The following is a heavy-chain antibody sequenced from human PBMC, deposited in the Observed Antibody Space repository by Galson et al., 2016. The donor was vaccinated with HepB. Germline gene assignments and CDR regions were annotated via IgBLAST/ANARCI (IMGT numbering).Heavy chain of an antibody. CDR3: SSDYGGSPFDY. Sequence: SLRLSCAASGFTFSDSWMTWVRQAPGKGLERVALIWHDGSNKYYEDSVKGRFTISRDHSKTTLYLQMNSLRAEDTAVYYCSSDYGGSPFDYWGQGTLVTVSS. CDR1: GFTFSDSW. D-gene: IGHD4-23*01. V-gene: IGHV3-33*08. J-gene: IGHJ4*02. CDR2: IWHDGSNK.